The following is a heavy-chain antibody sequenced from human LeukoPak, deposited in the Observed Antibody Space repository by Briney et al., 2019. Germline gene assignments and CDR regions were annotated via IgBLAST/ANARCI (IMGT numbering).Heavy chain of an antibody. CDR1: GGSISSYY. Sequence: SETLSLTCTVSGGSISSYYWSWIRQPPGKGLEWIGSIYYSGSTYYNPSLKSRVTISVDTSKNQFSLKLSSVTAADTAVYYCASWDTAMDYFDYWGQGTLVTVSS. V-gene: IGHV4-59*05. D-gene: IGHD5-18*01. J-gene: IGHJ4*02. CDR2: IYYSGST. CDR3: ASWDTAMDYFDY.